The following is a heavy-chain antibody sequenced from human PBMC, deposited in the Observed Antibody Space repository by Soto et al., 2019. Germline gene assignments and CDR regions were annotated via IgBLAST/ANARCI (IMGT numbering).Heavy chain of an antibody. D-gene: IGHD4-17*01. CDR2: IYHSGST. CDR3: ARCGMTTVTPHDAFDI. CDR1: GGSISSGGYS. V-gene: IGHV4-30-2*01. J-gene: IGHJ3*02. Sequence: QLQLQESGSGLVKPSQTLSLTCAVSGGSISSGGYSWSWIRQPPGKGLEWIGYIYHSGSTYYNPSLKSRVTISVDRSKNQFSLKLSSVTAADTAVYYCARCGMTTVTPHDAFDIWGQGAMVTVSS.